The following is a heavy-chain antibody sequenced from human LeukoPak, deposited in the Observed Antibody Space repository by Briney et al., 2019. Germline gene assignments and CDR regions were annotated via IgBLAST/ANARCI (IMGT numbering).Heavy chain of an antibody. CDR2: IYPGDSDT. D-gene: IGHD5-18*01. CDR3: ARAPVDTAVVSYFDF. Sequence: GESLKISCKGSGYSFTNYWIGWVRQMPGKGLEWMGIIYPGDSDTRYSPSFQGQVTISADKSIGTAYLQWSSLKASDTAMYYCARAPVDTAVVSYFDFWGQGTLVTVSS. J-gene: IGHJ4*02. V-gene: IGHV5-51*01. CDR1: GYSFTNYW.